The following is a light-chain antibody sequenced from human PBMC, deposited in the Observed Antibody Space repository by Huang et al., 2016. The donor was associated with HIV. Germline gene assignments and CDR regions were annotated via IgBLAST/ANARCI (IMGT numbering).Light chain of an antibody. V-gene: IGKV3-11*01. J-gene: IGKJ3*01. CDR2: DAS. CDR1: QSVSTY. Sequence: EIVLTQSPATLSLSPGESATLSCRASQSVSTYLAWYQHKPGKAPRLLIYDASNGAAGIPARFSGSGSGTDFTLTISGLEPEDFAVYYCQQRSKWPPIFTFGPGTKV. CDR3: QQRSKWPPIFT.